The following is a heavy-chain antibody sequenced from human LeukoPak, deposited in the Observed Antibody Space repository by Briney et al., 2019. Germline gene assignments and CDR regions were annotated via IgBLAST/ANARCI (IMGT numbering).Heavy chain of an antibody. CDR3: ATPKRGYSYGSHDY. J-gene: IGHJ4*02. V-gene: IGHV1-18*01. D-gene: IGHD5-18*01. CDR2: ISAYNGNT. CDR1: GYTFTSYG. Sequence: ASVKVSCKASGYTFTSYGISWVRQAPGQGLEWMGWISAYNGNTNYAQKLQGRVTMTTDTSTSTAYMELSGLRSEDTAVYYCATPKRGYSYGSHDYWGQGTLVTVSS.